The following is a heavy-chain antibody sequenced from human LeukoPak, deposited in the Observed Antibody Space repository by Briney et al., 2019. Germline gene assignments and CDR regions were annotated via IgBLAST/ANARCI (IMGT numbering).Heavy chain of an antibody. D-gene: IGHD6-13*01. V-gene: IGHV3-15*01. Sequence: PGGSLRLSCAASGFTFSNAWMSWVRQAPGEGLEWVGRIKSKTDGGTTDYAAPVKGRFTISRDDSKNTLYLQMNSLKTEDTAVYYCTTDDMRGQQLVPSFDYWGQGTLVTVSS. J-gene: IGHJ4*02. CDR1: GFTFSNAW. CDR2: IKSKTDGGTT. CDR3: TTDDMRGQQLVPSFDY.